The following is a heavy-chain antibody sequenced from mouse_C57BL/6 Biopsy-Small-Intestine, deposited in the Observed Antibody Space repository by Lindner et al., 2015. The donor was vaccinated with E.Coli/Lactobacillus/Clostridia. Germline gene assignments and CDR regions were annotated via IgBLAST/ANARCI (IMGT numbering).Heavy chain of an antibody. CDR1: GYAFTNYL. CDR3: ARSYYYGSSVY. CDR2: TNPGSGGT. Sequence: VQLQESGAELVRPGTSVKVSCKASGYAFTNYLIEWVKQRPGQGLEWIGVTNPGSGGTNYNEKFKGKATLTADKSSSTAYMQLSSLTSEDSAVYFCARSYYYGSSVYWGQGTTLTVSS. J-gene: IGHJ2*01. V-gene: IGHV1-54*01. D-gene: IGHD1-1*01.